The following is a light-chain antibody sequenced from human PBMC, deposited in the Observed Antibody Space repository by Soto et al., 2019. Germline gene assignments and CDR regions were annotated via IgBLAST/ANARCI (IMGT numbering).Light chain of an antibody. J-gene: IGKJ3*01. V-gene: IGKV3-11*01. CDR1: QSVSSY. Sequence: EIVLTQSPATLSLSPGERATLSCRASQSVSSYLAWYQQKPGQAPRLLIYDASNMATGIPARFSGSGSGTDFTLTISSLAPEDFAVYYCQQRSNWLFTFGPGNKVDIK. CDR2: DAS. CDR3: QQRSNWLFT.